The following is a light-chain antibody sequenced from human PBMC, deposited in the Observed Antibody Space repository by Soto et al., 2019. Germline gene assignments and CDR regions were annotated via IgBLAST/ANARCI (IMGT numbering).Light chain of an antibody. CDR1: QSIGSD. Sequence: EIVLTQSPATLSLSPGERATLSCRASQSIGSDLAWYQQKPGQAPRLLIYGISKRATDIPDRFSGSGSGTEFTLTISSLQPEDFATYYCQQHGQWPITFGQGTRLEIK. CDR3: QQHGQWPIT. CDR2: GIS. J-gene: IGKJ5*01. V-gene: IGKV3-11*01.